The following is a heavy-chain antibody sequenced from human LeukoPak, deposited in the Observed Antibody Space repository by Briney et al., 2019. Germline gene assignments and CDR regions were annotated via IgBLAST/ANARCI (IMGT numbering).Heavy chain of an antibody. CDR2: INPNSGGT. Sequence: ASVKVSCKASGYTFTGYYMHWVRQAPGQGLEWMRRINPNSGGTNYAQKFQGRVTMTRDTSISTAYMELSRLRSDDTAVYYCARPIAVAGTTWFDPWGQGTLVTVSS. V-gene: IGHV1-2*06. CDR3: ARPIAVAGTTWFDP. D-gene: IGHD6-19*01. J-gene: IGHJ5*02. CDR1: GYTFTGYY.